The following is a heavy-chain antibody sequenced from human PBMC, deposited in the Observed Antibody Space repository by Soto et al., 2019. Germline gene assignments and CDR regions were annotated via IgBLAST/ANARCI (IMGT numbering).Heavy chain of an antibody. CDR1: GFTFSSYG. CDR2: ISYDGSNK. D-gene: IGHD3-16*02. J-gene: IGHJ3*02. CDR3: AKDQEAMLYYDYIWGSHHGSAFDI. V-gene: IGHV3-30*18. Sequence: GGSLRLSCAASGFTFSSYGMHWVRQAPGKGLEWVAVISYDGSNKYYADSVKGRFTISRDNSKNTLYLQMNSLRAEDTAVYYCAKDQEAMLYYDYIWGSHHGSAFDIWGQGTMVTVSS.